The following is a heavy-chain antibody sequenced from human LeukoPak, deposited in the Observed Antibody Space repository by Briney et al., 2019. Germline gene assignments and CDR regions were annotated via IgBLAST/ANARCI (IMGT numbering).Heavy chain of an antibody. CDR3: ARMHTSVGHLLDY. V-gene: IGHV2-70*11. CDR2: IDWDDDK. J-gene: IGHJ4*02. D-gene: IGHD1-26*01. Sequence: ESGPALVKPTQTLTLTCTFSGFSLITSGMCVSWIRQPPGKALEWLARIDWDDDKYYTTSLKTRLTISKDISKNQVVLTMTNTDPVDTATYYCARMHTSVGHLLDYWGQGILVTVSS. CDR1: GFSLITSGMC.